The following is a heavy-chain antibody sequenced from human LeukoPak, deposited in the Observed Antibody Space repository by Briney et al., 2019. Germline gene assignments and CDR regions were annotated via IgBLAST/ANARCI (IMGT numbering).Heavy chain of an antibody. CDR3: ARRHSYASGSSYAMDV. Sequence: GGPLRLSCVASGFTFSGYWMHWVRQAPGKGLVWVSRINTDESSTAYADSVKGRFTISRDNAKNTLYLQMNSLRAEDTAVYYCARRHSYASGSSYAMDVWGQGTTVTVSS. V-gene: IGHV3-74*01. J-gene: IGHJ6*02. CDR2: INTDESST. CDR1: GFTFSGYW. D-gene: IGHD3-10*01.